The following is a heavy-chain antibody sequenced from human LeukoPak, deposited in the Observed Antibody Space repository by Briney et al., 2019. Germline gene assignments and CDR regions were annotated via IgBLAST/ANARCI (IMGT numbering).Heavy chain of an antibody. D-gene: IGHD5-18*01. CDR2: ISGSGGST. V-gene: IGHV3-23*01. CDR3: ATGGYSYGYYYYYGMDV. Sequence: QTGGSLRLSCAASGFTFSSYAMSWVRQAPGKGLEWVSAISGSGGSTYYADSVKGRFTISRDNSKNTLYLQMNSLRAEDTAVYYCATGGYSYGYYYYYGMDVWGQGTTVTVSS. CDR1: GFTFSSYA. J-gene: IGHJ6*02.